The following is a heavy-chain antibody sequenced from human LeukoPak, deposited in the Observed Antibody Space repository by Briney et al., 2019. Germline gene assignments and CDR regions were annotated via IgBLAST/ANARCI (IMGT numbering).Heavy chain of an antibody. Sequence: SETLSLARPVDGGSFSGYYWSWIRQLPGKGREWIGEINHRGSTTYHPSLKRRATRPGDTPKNQFSLNLTAGTAADTPVISCRRGSHIVVGTAIVRGVWFDPWGQGTLVTVSS. D-gene: IGHD2-21*02. V-gene: IGHV4-34*01. J-gene: IGHJ5*02. CDR3: RRGSHIVVGTAIVRGVWFDP. CDR2: INHRGST. CDR1: GGSFSGYY.